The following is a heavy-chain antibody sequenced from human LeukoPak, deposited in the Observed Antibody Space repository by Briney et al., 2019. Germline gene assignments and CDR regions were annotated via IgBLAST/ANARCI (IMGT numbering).Heavy chain of an antibody. CDR1: GFTFSDYY. V-gene: IGHV3-11*04. CDR2: ISSSGSTK. CDR3: AKELYFCSGSYPDY. J-gene: IGHJ4*02. Sequence: GGSLRLSCAASGFTFSDYYMSWIRQAPGKGLEWVSYISSSGSTKYYADSVKGRFTISRDNSKNTVYLQMTSLRPEDTAVYFCAKELYFCSGSYPDYWGQGTLVRVSS. D-gene: IGHD3-10*02.